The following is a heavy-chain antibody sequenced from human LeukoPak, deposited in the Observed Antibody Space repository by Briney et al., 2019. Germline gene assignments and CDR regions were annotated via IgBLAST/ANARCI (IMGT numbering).Heavy chain of an antibody. CDR3: ARDWVYYYDSSGYRMYNWFDP. Sequence: GGSLRLSCAAAGFTFSSYAMSWVRQAPGKGLEWVSAISGSGGSTYYADSVKGRFTISRDNAKNSLYLQMNSLRAEDTAVYYCARDWVYYYDSSGYRMYNWFDPWGQGTLVTVSS. CDR2: ISGSGGST. D-gene: IGHD3-22*01. V-gene: IGHV3-23*01. CDR1: GFTFSSYA. J-gene: IGHJ5*02.